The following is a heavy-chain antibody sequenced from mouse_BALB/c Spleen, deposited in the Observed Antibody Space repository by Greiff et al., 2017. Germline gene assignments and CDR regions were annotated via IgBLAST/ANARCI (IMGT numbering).Heavy chain of an antibody. V-gene: IGHV5-9-4*01. Sequence: EVMLVESGGGLVKPGGSLKLSCAASGFTFSSYAMSWVRQSPEKRLEWVAEISSGGSYTYYPDTVTGRFTISRDNAKNTLYLEMSSLRSEDTAMYYCAREGYGNYEAWFAYWGQGTLVTVSA. CDR1: GFTFSSYA. CDR3: AREGYGNYEAWFAY. J-gene: IGHJ3*01. CDR2: ISSGGSYT. D-gene: IGHD2-10*02.